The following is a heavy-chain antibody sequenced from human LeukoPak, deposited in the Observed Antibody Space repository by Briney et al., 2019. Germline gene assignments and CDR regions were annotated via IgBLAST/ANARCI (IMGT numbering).Heavy chain of an antibody. Sequence: PGGSLRLSCAASGFTMEPFAMHWVRQAPGKGLEWVSNINKDGSRTYYADSVKGRFTISRDNSKNSLYLQMNSLRTEDSALYYCATWAFYHNLDVWGRGTAVTVSS. V-gene: IGHV3-43*02. D-gene: IGHD1-14*01. J-gene: IGHJ6*02. CDR1: GFTMEPFA. CDR3: ATWAFYHNLDV. CDR2: INKDGSRT.